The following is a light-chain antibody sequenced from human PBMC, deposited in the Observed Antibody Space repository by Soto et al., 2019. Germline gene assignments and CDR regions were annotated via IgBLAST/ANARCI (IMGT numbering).Light chain of an antibody. CDR2: GAS. CDR3: QQYGSSAPNT. CDR1: QSVSSNY. J-gene: IGKJ5*01. V-gene: IGKV3-20*01. Sequence: EIVLTHSPDTLSLSPGEGATLSCRASQSVSSNYLAWYQQKPGQAPRLLIYGASSRATGIPDRFSGSGSGTDFTLTISRLEPEDFAMYYCQQYGSSAPNTFGQGTRLEIE.